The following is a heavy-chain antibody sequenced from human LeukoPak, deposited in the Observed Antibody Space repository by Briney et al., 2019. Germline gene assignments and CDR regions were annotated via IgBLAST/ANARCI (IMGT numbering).Heavy chain of an antibody. CDR3: ARPNDYGGIGY. Sequence: GGSLRLSCAASGFTFSSYSMNWVRQAPGKGVEWVSSISSSSSYIYYADSVKGRFTISRDNAKNSLYLQMNSLRAEDTAVYYCARPNDYGGIGYWGQGTLVTVSS. J-gene: IGHJ4*02. V-gene: IGHV3-21*01. CDR2: ISSSSSYI. CDR1: GFTFSSYS. D-gene: IGHD4-23*01.